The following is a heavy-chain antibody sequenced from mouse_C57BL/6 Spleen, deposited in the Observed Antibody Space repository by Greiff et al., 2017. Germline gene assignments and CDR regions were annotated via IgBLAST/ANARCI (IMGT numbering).Heavy chain of an antibody. D-gene: IGHD2-5*01. CDR2: IYPLSGNT. J-gene: IGHJ3*01. CDR1: GYTFTGYV. V-gene: IGHV1-81*01. CDR3: ARGSNYGQFAY. Sequence: VQLQQSGAELARPGASVKLSCKASGYTFTGYVISWVKQRTGQGLEWIGEIYPLSGNTYYNEKFKGKATLTAEKSSSTAYLELRSLTSEDSAVYFCARGSNYGQFAYWGQGTMLTVSA.